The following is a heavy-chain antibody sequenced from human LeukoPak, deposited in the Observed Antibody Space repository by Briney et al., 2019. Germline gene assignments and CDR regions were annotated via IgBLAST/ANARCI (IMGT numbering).Heavy chain of an antibody. CDR3: EGSAGY. J-gene: IGHJ4*02. CDR1: GFTFSNSW. Sequence: PGGSLRLSCAASGFTFSNSWMSWVRQAPGKGLEWVANIKRDGSEKHYVDSVKGRFTISRDNAKSSLFLQMNSLRAEDRAVYYCEGSAGYWGEGTLVTVSS. CDR2: IKRDGSEK. V-gene: IGHV3-7*01.